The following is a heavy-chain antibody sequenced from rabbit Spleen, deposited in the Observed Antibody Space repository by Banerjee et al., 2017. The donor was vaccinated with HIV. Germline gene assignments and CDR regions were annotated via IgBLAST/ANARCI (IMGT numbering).Heavy chain of an antibody. D-gene: IGHD8-1*01. J-gene: IGHJ6*01. CDR3: ARDTGSSFSSYGMDL. V-gene: IGHV1S40*01. CDR1: GVSFSSNHY. Sequence: QSLEESGGDLVKPGASLTLTCTASGVSFSSNHYMCWVRQAPGKGLEWIACIDAGSSGFTYFATWAKGRFTCSKTSSTTVTLQMTSLTAADTATYFCARDTGSSFSSYGMDLWGPGTLVTVS. CDR2: IDAGSSGFT.